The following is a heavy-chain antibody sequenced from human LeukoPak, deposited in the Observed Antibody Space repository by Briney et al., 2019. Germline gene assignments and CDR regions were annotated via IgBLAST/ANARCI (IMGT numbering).Heavy chain of an antibody. J-gene: IGHJ4*02. CDR3: ARGSVTPDAGY. V-gene: IGHV4-59*01. Sequence: SETLSLTCTVSGSSISGYYWSWIRQPPGKGLEWIGYTYDTGSTNYNPSLKSRVIISVDTSKNQFSLKLNSVTAADTAVYYCARGSVTPDAGYWGQGTLATVSS. CDR2: TYDTGST. CDR1: GSSISGYY. D-gene: IGHD4-17*01.